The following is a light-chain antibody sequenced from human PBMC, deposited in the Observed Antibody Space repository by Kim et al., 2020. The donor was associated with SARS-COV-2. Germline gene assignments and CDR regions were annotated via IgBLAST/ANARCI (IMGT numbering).Light chain of an antibody. J-gene: IGLJ1*01. CDR1: SSDVGTYNR. CDR3: SSYTGSSGYV. CDR2: EVN. V-gene: IGLV2-18*02. Sequence: GQSVTISCTGTSSDVGTYNRVSWYQQPPGTAPKLMIYEVNNRPSGVPDRFSGSKSGNTASLTISGLQAEDEADYYCSSYTGSSGYVFGTGTKVTVL.